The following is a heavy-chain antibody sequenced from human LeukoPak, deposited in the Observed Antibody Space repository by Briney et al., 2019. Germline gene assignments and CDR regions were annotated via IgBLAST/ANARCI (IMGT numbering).Heavy chain of an antibody. D-gene: IGHD3-22*01. CDR1: GGSISSGSYY. J-gene: IGHJ3*02. Sequence: SQTLSLTCTVPGGSISSGSYYWSWIRQPAGKGLEWIGRIYTSGSTNYNPSLKSRVTISVDTSKNQFSLKLSSVTAADTAGYYCARDRPSYYYDSRTDAFDIWGQGTMVTVSS. V-gene: IGHV4-61*02. CDR3: ARDRPSYYYDSRTDAFDI. CDR2: IYTSGST.